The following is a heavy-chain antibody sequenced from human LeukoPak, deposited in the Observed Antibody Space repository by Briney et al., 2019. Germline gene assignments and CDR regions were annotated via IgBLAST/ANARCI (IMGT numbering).Heavy chain of an antibody. V-gene: IGHV3-11*01. D-gene: IGHD5-24*01. CDR2: ISSSSSTK. J-gene: IGHJ3*02. CDR1: GFTFSDYY. CDR3: ASYVEMATIHDAFDI. Sequence: GGSLRLSCAASGFTFSDYYMSWIRQAPGKGLEWVSYISSSSSTKYYADSVKGRFTISRDNAKNSLYLQMNSLRAEDTAVYYCASYVEMATIHDAFDIWGQGTMVTVSS.